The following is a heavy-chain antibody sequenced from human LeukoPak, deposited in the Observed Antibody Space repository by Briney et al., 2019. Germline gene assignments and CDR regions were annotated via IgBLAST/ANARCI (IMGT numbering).Heavy chain of an antibody. Sequence: SETLSLTCAVYGGSFSGYYWSWIRQPPGKGLEWIGEINHGGSTNYNPSLKSRVTISVDTSKNQFSLKVTSVTAADTAVYYCARYYDSSGSLDYWGQGTLVTVSS. V-gene: IGHV4-34*01. J-gene: IGHJ4*02. D-gene: IGHD3-22*01. CDR3: ARYYDSSGSLDY. CDR1: GGSFSGYY. CDR2: INHGGST.